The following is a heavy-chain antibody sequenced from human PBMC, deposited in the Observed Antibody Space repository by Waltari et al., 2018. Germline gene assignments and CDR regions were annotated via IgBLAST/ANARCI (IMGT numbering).Heavy chain of an antibody. D-gene: IGHD6-13*01. CDR2: IKQDGSEK. J-gene: IGHJ5*02. CDR1: GFTFSSYW. CDR3: ARPGIAAAGTGTNWFDP. Sequence: EVQLVESGGGLVQPGGSLRLSCAASGFTFSSYWMSWVRQAPGKGLEWVANIKQDGSEKYYVDSVKGRFTISRDNAKNSLYLQMNSLRAEDTAVYYCARPGIAAAGTGTNWFDPWGQGTLVTVSS. V-gene: IGHV3-7*01.